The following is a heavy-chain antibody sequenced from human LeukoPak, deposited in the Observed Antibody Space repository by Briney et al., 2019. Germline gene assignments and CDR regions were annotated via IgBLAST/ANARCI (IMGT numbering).Heavy chain of an antibody. Sequence: PGGSLRLSCAASGFTFRSYAMHWVRQAPGKGLEWVAVISFDGSDKYYADSVKGRFTISRDNSKNTLYLQMSSLRAEDTAVYYCARGQVLGYCSSTSCSPFDPWGQGTLVTVSS. J-gene: IGHJ5*02. V-gene: IGHV3-30*04. CDR1: GFTFRSYA. CDR3: ARGQVLGYCSSTSCSPFDP. CDR2: ISFDGSDK. D-gene: IGHD2-2*01.